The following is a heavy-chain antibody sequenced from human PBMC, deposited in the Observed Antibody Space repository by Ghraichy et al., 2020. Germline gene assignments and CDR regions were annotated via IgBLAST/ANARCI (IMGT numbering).Heavy chain of an antibody. V-gene: IGHV4-39*07. D-gene: IGHD2-15*01. CDR3: ARTNDKWYCSGGSCPFDY. CDR1: GGSISSSSYY. J-gene: IGHJ4*02. Sequence: ESLNISCTVSGGSISSSSYYWGWIRQPPGKGLEWIGSIYYSGSTYYNPSLKSRVTISVDTSKNQFSLKLSSVTAADTAVYYCARTNDKWYCSGGSCPFDYWGQGTLVTVSS. CDR2: IYYSGST.